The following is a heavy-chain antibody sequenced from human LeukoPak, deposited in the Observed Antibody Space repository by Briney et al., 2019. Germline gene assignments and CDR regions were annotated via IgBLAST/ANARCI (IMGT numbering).Heavy chain of an antibody. CDR1: GFTFSSYG. CDR2: IWYDGSNK. Sequence: GGSLRLSCAASGFTFSSYGMHWVRQAPGKGLEWVAVIWYDGSNKYYADSVKGRFTISRDNSKNTLYLQMNSLRAEDTAVYYCGGVGMGGSSPFQFEAFDSWGQGTVVTVSS. V-gene: IGHV3-33*01. CDR3: GGVGMGGSSPFQFEAFDS. J-gene: IGHJ3*02. D-gene: IGHD1-26*01.